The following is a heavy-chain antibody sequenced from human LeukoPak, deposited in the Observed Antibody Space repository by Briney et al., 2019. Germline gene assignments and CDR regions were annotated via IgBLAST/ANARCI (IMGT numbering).Heavy chain of an antibody. CDR3: AKNRLSGIAVAAIFDY. Sequence: QPGGSLRLSCAASGFTFSSYEMNWVRQAPGKGLEWVAYISSSGSTIYYAASVKGRVTISRDNSKNTLFLQINSLRAEDTAIHYCAKNRLSGIAVAAIFDYWGHGTLVTVSS. D-gene: IGHD6-19*01. V-gene: IGHV3-48*03. CDR2: ISSSGSTI. CDR1: GFTFSSYE. J-gene: IGHJ4*01.